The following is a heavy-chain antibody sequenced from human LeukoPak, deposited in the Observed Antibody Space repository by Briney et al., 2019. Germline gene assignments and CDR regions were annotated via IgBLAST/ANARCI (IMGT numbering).Heavy chain of an antibody. CDR2: ISGSADTT. J-gene: IGHJ6*03. Sequence: GGSLRLSCAASGFTFSSYAMSWVRQAPGKGLEWVSAISGSADTTYFTDSVKGRFTISRDNSKNTLFLQMNSLRAEDTAIYYCAKNIVVVPAAGNYMDVWGKGTTVTVSS. CDR1: GFTFSSYA. D-gene: IGHD2-2*01. V-gene: IGHV3-23*01. CDR3: AKNIVVVPAAGNYMDV.